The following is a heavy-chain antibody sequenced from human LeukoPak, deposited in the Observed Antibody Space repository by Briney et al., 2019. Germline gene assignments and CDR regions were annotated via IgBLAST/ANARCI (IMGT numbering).Heavy chain of an antibody. J-gene: IGHJ6*02. CDR1: GFSFGDFC. V-gene: IGHV3-9*01. D-gene: IGHD3-10*01. Sequence: QAGGSLRLSYEPAGFSFGDFCMHGVRHAPGRGLHSLPRMGSNGRSIHYADSVKGRFTISRDNAKNSLYLQMNSLRAEDTALYYCAKDSDYFGSGSYYNFWDVWGQGTTVIVSS. CDR2: MGSNGRSI. CDR3: AKDSDYFGSGSYYNFWDV.